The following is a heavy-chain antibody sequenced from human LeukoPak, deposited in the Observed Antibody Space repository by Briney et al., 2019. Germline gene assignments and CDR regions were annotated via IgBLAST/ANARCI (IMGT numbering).Heavy chain of an antibody. CDR3: ARRGRGNWNWFDP. CDR1: GGSISSYY. V-gene: IGHV4-59*08. CDR2: IYSSGST. J-gene: IGHJ5*02. Sequence: SETLSPTCTVSGGSISSYYWTWIRQPPGKGLEWIGYIYSSGSTNYNPSLKSRVTISVDTSKNQFSLKVTSVTAADTAVYYCARRGRGNWNWFDPWGQGTLVTVSS. D-gene: IGHD1-20*01.